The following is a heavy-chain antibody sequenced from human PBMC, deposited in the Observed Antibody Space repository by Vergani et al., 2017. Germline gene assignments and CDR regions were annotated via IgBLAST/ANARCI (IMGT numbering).Heavy chain of an antibody. J-gene: IGHJ6*03. CDR3: ARGPYTIFGVVIIGYYYYMDV. Sequence: QVQLQQWGAGLLKPSETLSLTCAVYGGSFSGYYWSWIRQPPGKGLEWIGEINHSGSTNYNPSLKSRVTISVDTSKNQFSLKLSPVTAADTAVYYCARGPYTIFGVVIIGYYYYMDVWGKGTTVTVSS. CDR1: GGSFSGYY. V-gene: IGHV4-34*01. D-gene: IGHD3-3*01. CDR2: INHSGST.